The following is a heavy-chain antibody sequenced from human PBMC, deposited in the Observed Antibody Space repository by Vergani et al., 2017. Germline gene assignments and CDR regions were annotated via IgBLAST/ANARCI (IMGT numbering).Heavy chain of an antibody. V-gene: IGHV4-59*13. CDR2: IYYSGST. CDR3: ARGTTEGSYSSGWYYYYGMDV. D-gene: IGHD6-19*01. Sequence: QVQLQESGPGLVKPSETLSLPGTVSVGSISSYYGSWIRKPPGRGLRWIGYIYYSGSTTYNPSLKSRVTISVDTSKNQFSLKLSSVTAADTAVYYCARGTTEGSYSSGWYYYYGMDVWGQGTTVTVSS. CDR1: VGSISSYY. J-gene: IGHJ6*02.